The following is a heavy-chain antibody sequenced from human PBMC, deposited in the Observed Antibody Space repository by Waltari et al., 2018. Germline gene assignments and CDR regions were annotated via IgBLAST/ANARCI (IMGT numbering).Heavy chain of an antibody. Sequence: EVQLVESGGDLVPPGGSLRLSCVTSGFSLSPYWMTWVRQAPGKGREWVASKKQDGGETLYVDSVKGRFTISRDNAKNSLYLQMNTLRAEDTSLYYCARNSAGGGNTAYRTYDVWGHGTLVTVSS. D-gene: IGHD2-15*01. J-gene: IGHJ3*01. V-gene: IGHV3-7*01. CDR2: KKQDGGET. CDR1: GFSLSPYW. CDR3: ARNSAGGGNTAYRTYDV.